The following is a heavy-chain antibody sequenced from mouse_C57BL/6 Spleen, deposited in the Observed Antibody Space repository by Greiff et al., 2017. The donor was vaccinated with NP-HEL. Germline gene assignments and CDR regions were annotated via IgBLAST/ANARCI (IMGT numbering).Heavy chain of an antibody. V-gene: IGHV1-26*01. D-gene: IGHD1-1*01. CDR3: ARPSYYCSSYVAY. Sequence: VQLQQSGPELVKPGASVKISCKASGYTFTDYYMNWVKQSHGKSLEWIGDINPNNGGTSYNQKFKGKATLTVDKSSSTAYMELRSLTSEDSAVYYCARPSYYCSSYVAYWGQGTLVTVSA. J-gene: IGHJ3*01. CDR2: INPNNGGT. CDR1: GYTFTDYY.